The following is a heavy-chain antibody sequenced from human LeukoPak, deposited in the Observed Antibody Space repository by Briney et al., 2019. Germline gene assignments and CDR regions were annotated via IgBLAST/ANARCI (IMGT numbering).Heavy chain of an antibody. CDR1: GGTFSSYA. D-gene: IGHD1-26*01. CDR3: ARGEVGATYYYYYYMDV. CDR2: IIPIFGTA. V-gene: IGHV1-69*13. Sequence: ASVKVSCKASGGTFSSYAISWVRQAPGQGLAWMGGIIPIFGTANYAQKFQGRVTITADESTSTAYMELSSLRSEDTAVYYCARGEVGATYYYYYYMDVWGKGTTVTVSS. J-gene: IGHJ6*03.